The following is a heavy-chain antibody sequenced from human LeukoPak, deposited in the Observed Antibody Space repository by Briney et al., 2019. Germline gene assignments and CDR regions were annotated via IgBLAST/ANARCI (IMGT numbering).Heavy chain of an antibody. J-gene: IGHJ4*02. Sequence: QTGGSLRLSCAASGFTFSTYTVNWARQAPGKGLEWVSTVSGTGGSTYYADSVKGRFTISRDNSKNTLYLQMSSLRVDDTALYYCAKIIASATTYWGQGTLVSVSS. D-gene: IGHD6-13*01. CDR3: AKIIASATTY. CDR1: GFTFSTYT. V-gene: IGHV3-23*01. CDR2: VSGTGGST.